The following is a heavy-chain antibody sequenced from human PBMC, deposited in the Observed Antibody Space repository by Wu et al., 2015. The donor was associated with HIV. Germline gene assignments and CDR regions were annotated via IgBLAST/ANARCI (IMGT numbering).Heavy chain of an antibody. CDR2: MNPNGGNT. V-gene: IGHV1-8*01. CDR1: GYTFTSYD. CDR3: AMWAVDPYYYDSSGYYYRSPHHDAFDI. D-gene: IGHD3-22*01. J-gene: IGHJ3*02. Sequence: QVQLVQSGAEVKKPGASVKVSCKASGYTFTSYDINWVRQATGQGLEWMGWMNPNGGNTGYAQKFQGRVTMTRNTSLSTAYMELSSLRSEDTAVYYCAMWAVDPYYYDSSGYYYRSPHHDAFDIWGQGTMVTVSS.